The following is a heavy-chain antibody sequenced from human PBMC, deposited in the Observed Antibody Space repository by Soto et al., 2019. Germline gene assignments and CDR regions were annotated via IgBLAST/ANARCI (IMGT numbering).Heavy chain of an antibody. V-gene: IGHV5-51*01. J-gene: IGHJ4*02. CDR3: ARLGFPGAIYFDS. Sequence: GESLKISCQGLGYTFTTFWIGWVRQVPGKGLEWMGIIYPGDSETKYSPDFEGQVTISADRSTNTAYLQWRSLRASDTAMYYCARLGFPGAIYFDSWGLGTLVTVSS. CDR2: IYPGDSET. CDR1: GYTFTTFW.